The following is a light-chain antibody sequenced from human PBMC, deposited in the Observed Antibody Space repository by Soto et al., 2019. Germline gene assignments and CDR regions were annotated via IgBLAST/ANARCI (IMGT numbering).Light chain of an antibody. V-gene: IGKV1-5*01. J-gene: IGKJ1*01. CDR1: QNINKR. Sequence: DIQMTQSPSTLSASVGDRATITCRASQNINKRLAWYQQKPGKAPNLLIYDASTLESGVPARFSGGYSGTEFTLTISSLQPEDFATFYCQQYHSSPWTFGQGTKVEVK. CDR2: DAS. CDR3: QQYHSSPWT.